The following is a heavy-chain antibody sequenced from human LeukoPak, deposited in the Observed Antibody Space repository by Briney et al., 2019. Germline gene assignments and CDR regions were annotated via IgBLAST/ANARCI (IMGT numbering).Heavy chain of an antibody. CDR2: INPNRGGT. V-gene: IGHV1-2*02. D-gene: IGHD3-22*01. Sequence: ASVTVSCTASGYTFTGYYMHWVRQAPGQGLEWMGWINPNRGGTNYAQKFQGRVTMTRDTSISTAYMELSRLRSDDTAVYYCAREREISYYYDSSGYFDYWGQGTLVTVSS. CDR3: AREREISYYYDSSGYFDY. J-gene: IGHJ4*02. CDR1: GYTFTGYY.